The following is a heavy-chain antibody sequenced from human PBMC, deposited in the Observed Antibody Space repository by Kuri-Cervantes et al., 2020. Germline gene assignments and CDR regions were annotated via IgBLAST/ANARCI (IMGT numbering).Heavy chain of an antibody. Sequence: GESLKISCAASGFTFSSYGMHWVRQAPGKGLEWVTIIWYDGSNKYYADSVKGRFTISRDNSKNTLSLQMNSLRAEDTAVYYCAKNGLLWFGGSAFDIWGQGTMVTVSS. V-gene: IGHV3-33*06. CDR3: AKNGLLWFGGSAFDI. D-gene: IGHD3-10*01. J-gene: IGHJ3*02. CDR2: IWYDGSNK. CDR1: GFTFSSYG.